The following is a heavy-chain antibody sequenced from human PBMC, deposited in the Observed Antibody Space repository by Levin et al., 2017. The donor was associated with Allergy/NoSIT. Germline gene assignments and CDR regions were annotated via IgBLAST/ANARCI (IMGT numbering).Heavy chain of an antibody. Sequence: KISCKASGGTFSSYAISWVRQAPGQGLEWMGGIIPIFGTANYAQKFQGRVTITADESTSTAYMELSSLRSEDTAVYYCARGQWLVPRAFDIWGQGTMVTVSS. CDR2: IIPIFGTA. CDR1: GGTFSSYA. D-gene: IGHD6-19*01. CDR3: ARGQWLVPRAFDI. V-gene: IGHV1-69*01. J-gene: IGHJ3*02.